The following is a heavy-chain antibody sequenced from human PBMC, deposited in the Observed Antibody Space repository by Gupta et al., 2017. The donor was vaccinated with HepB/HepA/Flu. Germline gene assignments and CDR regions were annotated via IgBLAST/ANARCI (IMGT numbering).Heavy chain of an antibody. CDR3: ARHTYYYDSSGYPNYWYFDL. V-gene: IGHV4-39*01. J-gene: IGHJ2*01. CDR2: IYYSGST. CDR1: GGSISSSSYY. Sequence: QLQLQESGPGLVKPSETLSLTCTVSGGSISSSSYYWGWIRQPPGKGLEWIGSIYYSGSTYYNPSLKSRVTISVDTSKNQFSLKLSSVTAADTAVYYCARHTYYYDSSGYPNYWYFDLWAVAPWSLSPQ. D-gene: IGHD3-22*01.